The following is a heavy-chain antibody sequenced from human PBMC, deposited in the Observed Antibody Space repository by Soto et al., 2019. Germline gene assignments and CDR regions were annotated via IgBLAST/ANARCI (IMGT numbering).Heavy chain of an antibody. J-gene: IGHJ4*02. Sequence: ASVKVSCKASGYSFTSYGISWVRQAPGQGLEWMGWISAYNGNTKYTQKLQDRVTMTTDTSTSTAYMELRSLRSDDTAVYYCARDTIFGVVNLDYWGQGXLVTVYS. CDR3: ARDTIFGVVNLDY. D-gene: IGHD3-3*01. V-gene: IGHV1-18*04. CDR2: ISAYNGNT. CDR1: GYSFTSYG.